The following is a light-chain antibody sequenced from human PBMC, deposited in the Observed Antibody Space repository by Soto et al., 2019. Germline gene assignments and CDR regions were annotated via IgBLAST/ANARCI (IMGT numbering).Light chain of an antibody. J-gene: IGKJ1*01. Sequence: EIVLTQSPGTLSLSPGERATLSSRASQSVSSSYLAWYQQKPGQAPSLLIYGASSRATGIPDRFSGSGSGTDFTLTISRLEPEDFAVYYCQQYGSSPETFGQGTKVDIK. CDR2: GAS. CDR1: QSVSSSY. V-gene: IGKV3-20*01. CDR3: QQYGSSPET.